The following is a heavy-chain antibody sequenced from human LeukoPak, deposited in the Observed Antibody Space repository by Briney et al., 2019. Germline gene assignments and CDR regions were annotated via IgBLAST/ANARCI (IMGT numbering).Heavy chain of an antibody. V-gene: IGHV3-53*01. D-gene: IGHD1-1*01. J-gene: IGHJ4*02. CDR1: GFTVSSNY. Sequence: PGGSLRLSCAASGFTVSSNYMSCVRQAPGKGLEWVSVIYSGGSTYYAGSVKGRFTISRDNAKNTLYLQVNSLRAEDTAVYYCASYWRNGYFDYWGQGTLVTVSS. CDR2: IYSGGST. CDR3: ASYWRNGYFDY.